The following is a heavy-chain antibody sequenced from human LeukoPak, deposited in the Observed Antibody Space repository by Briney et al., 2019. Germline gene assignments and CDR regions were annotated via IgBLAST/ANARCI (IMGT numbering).Heavy chain of an antibody. D-gene: IGHD7-27*01. CDR1: GFTFSSYA. Sequence: GGSLRLSCAASGFTFSSYAMSWVRQAPGKGLEWVSAISGSGGSTHYADSVKGRFSISRDNPKNTLTLQMNSLRVDDTAVYYCARDPNWGSGYWGQGTLVTVSS. CDR2: ISGSGGST. CDR3: ARDPNWGSGY. V-gene: IGHV3-23*01. J-gene: IGHJ4*02.